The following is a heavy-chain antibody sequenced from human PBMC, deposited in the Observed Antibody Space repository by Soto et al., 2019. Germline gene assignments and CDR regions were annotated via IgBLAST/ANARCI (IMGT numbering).Heavy chain of an antibody. CDR2: TSGDGTER. CDR3: ARSPPYCGYGTCEPGRGH. V-gene: IGHV3-48*03. Sequence: QTGGSLRLSCAASGFTFSGYEMNWVRQAPGKGLEWISYTSGDGTERYYADSVKGRFTISRDNVKSSVYLQMNSLRAEDTAIYYCARSPPYCGYGTCEPGRGHWGQGTLVTVSS. D-gene: IGHD2-21*01. CDR1: GFTFSGYE. J-gene: IGHJ4*02.